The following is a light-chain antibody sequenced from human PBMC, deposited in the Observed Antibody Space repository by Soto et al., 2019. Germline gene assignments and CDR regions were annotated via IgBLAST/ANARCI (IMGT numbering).Light chain of an antibody. J-gene: IGLJ1*01. CDR1: SSDVGGYNY. CDR3: SSYTSRSTYV. V-gene: IGLV2-14*03. Sequence: QSVLTQPASVSGSPGQSITISCTGTSSDVGGYNYVSWYQHHPGKAPKLMIYDVSNRPSGVSNRFSGSKSGNTASLTISGLQAEDEPDYSCSSYTSRSTYVFGTGTKVTVL. CDR2: DVS.